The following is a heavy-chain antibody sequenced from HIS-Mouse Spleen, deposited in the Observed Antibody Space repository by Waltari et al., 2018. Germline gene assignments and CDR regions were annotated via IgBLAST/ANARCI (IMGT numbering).Heavy chain of an antibody. V-gene: IGHV1-2*02. CDR1: GYTFHGHY. CDR3: AREKADGMDV. J-gene: IGHJ6*02. CDR2: INPNSGGT. Sequence: QAQLVQSGAEVKKPGASAKVSCRASGYTFHGHYIHWVRQAPGQGLQWMGWINPNSGGTNYAQKFQGRVTMTRDTSISTAYMELSRLRSDDTAVYYCAREKADGMDVWGQGTTVTVSS.